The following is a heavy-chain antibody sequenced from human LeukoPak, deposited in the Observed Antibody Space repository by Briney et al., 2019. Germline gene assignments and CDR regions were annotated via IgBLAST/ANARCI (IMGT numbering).Heavy chain of an antibody. Sequence: SETLSLTCAVSGYSISSGYYWGWIRQPPGKGLEWIGSIYHSGSTYYNPSLKSRVTISVDTSKNQFSLKLSSVTAADTAIYYCARDKVPGDSWGQGTLVTVSS. CDR2: IYHSGST. J-gene: IGHJ4*02. D-gene: IGHD2-2*01. CDR1: GYSISSGYY. CDR3: ARDKVPGDS. V-gene: IGHV4-38-2*02.